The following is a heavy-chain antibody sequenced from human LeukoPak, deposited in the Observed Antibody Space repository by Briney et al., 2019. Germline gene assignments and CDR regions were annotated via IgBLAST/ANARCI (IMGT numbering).Heavy chain of an antibody. Sequence: PGGSLRLSCAASGFTFSSYGMHWVRQAPGKGLEWVAVISYDGSNKYYADSVKGRFTISRDNSKNTLYLQMNSLRAEDTAVYYCAAAYCGGDCYLFDYWGQGTLVTVSS. CDR3: AAAYCGGDCYLFDY. J-gene: IGHJ4*02. D-gene: IGHD2-21*02. CDR2: ISYDGSNK. CDR1: GFTFSSYG. V-gene: IGHV3-30*03.